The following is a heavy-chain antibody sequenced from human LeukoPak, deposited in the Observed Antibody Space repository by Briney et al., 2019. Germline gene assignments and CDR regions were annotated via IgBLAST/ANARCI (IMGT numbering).Heavy chain of an antibody. V-gene: IGHV3-7*01. CDR2: IKEDGSEK. J-gene: IGHJ4*02. CDR1: GFTFSNYW. CDR3: ATSYHILIGYFGS. Sequence: PGGSLRLSYAASGFTFSNYWMSWVRLAPGKGLEWEANIKEDGSEKYYVDSVRGRFTISRDNAKNSLYLYMNSLRAEDTAVYYCATSYHILIGYFGSWGQGTLVTVSS. D-gene: IGHD3-9*01.